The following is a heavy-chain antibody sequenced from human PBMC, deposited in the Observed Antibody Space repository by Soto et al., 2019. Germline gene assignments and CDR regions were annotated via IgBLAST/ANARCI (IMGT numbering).Heavy chain of an antibody. V-gene: IGHV3-30*18. D-gene: IGHD1-1*01. Sequence: VQLVESGGGVVQPGRSLRLLCEASGFTFGRYGMHWVRQAPGMGLEWVAVISWDGLAQYYGDSVRGRFTISRDNSQSTLYLQMNSLRTEDTAIYYCAKETIQVGGPNYFDYWGQGVLGTVSS. CDR1: GFTFGRYG. J-gene: IGHJ4*02. CDR3: AKETIQVGGPNYFDY. CDR2: ISWDGLAQ.